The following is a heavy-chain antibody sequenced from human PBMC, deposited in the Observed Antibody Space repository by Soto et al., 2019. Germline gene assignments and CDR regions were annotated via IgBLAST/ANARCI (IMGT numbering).Heavy chain of an antibody. J-gene: IGHJ4*02. Sequence: QVHHVQSGAEEKKPGASVKVSCKASGYTFTSHAIHWVRQAPGQRLEWMGWINAGNGNTKYSQNFQDRVTITSDTSASTAYMELSSLRSEDTAVYYCARGPSLPYFDYWGQGTLVTVSS. CDR3: ARGPSLPYFDY. CDR2: INAGNGNT. D-gene: IGHD6-6*01. V-gene: IGHV1-3*05. CDR1: GYTFTSHA.